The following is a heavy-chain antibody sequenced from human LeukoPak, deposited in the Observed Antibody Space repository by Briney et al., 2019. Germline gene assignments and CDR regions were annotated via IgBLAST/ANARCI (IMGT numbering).Heavy chain of an antibody. CDR1: GFTFSSYN. CDR3: APAPYSGKQRPVS. Sequence: PGGSLRLSCAAYGFTFSSYNMNWVRQAPGKGLEWVSYISSSGSTIYYADSVKGRFTISRDNAKNSLFLQMNSLRAEDTAVYYCAPAPYSGKQRPVSWGQGTLVTVSS. CDR2: ISSSGSTI. V-gene: IGHV3-48*03. D-gene: IGHD1-26*01. J-gene: IGHJ5*02.